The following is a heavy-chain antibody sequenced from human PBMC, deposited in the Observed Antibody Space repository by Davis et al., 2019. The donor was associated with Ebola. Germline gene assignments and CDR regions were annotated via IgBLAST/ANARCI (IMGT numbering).Heavy chain of an antibody. CDR1: GFTFSSYG. D-gene: IGHD1-26*01. CDR3: AKDKFSGSGLGALNDY. Sequence: GESLKISCAASGFTFSSYGIHWVRQAPGKGLEWVAFIRYDGSNKYYADSVKGRFTISRDNSKNTLYLQMNSLRAEDTAVYYCAKDKFSGSGLGALNDYWGQGTLVTVSS. CDR2: IRYDGSNK. J-gene: IGHJ4*02. V-gene: IGHV3-30*02.